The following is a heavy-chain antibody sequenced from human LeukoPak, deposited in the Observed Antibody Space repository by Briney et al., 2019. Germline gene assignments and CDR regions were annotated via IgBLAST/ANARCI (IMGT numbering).Heavy chain of an antibody. V-gene: IGHV3-53*01. J-gene: IGHJ4*02. CDR3: ASGYDSSGEQYDY. D-gene: IGHD3-22*01. Sequence: VGSLRLSCAASGFTVSSNYMSWVRQAPGKGLEWVSVIYSGGSTYYADSVKGRFTISRDNSKSTLYLQMNSLRAEDTAVYYCASGYDSSGEQYDYWGQGTLVTVSS. CDR1: GFTVSSNY. CDR2: IYSGGST.